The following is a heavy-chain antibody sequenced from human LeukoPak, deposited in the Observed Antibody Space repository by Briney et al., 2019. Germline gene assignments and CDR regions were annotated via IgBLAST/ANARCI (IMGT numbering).Heavy chain of an antibody. CDR1: GFTFSSYA. V-gene: IGHV3-23*01. CDR2: ISGSGGSA. CDR3: ARENGCGGDCYYFDY. D-gene: IGHD2-21*01. Sequence: GGSLRLSCAASGFTFSSYAMSWVRQAPGKGLEWVSAISGSGGSAYYADSVKGRFTISRDNSKNSLYLQMNSLRAEDTALYYCARENGCGGDCYYFDYWGQGTLVTVSS. J-gene: IGHJ4*02.